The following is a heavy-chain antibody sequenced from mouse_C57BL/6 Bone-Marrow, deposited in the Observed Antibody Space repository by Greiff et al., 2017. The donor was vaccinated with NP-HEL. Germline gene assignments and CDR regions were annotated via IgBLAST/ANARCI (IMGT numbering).Heavy chain of an antibody. V-gene: IGHV10-3*01. J-gene: IGHJ1*03. Sequence: EVMLVESGGGLVQPKGSLKLSCAASGFTFNTYAMHWVRQAPGKGLEWVARIRSKSSNYATYYADSVKDRFTITSDDSQSMLYLQMNNLKTEDTAMYYCVRDDGYLRDFDVWGTGTTVTVSS. D-gene: IGHD2-3*01. CDR3: VRDDGYLRDFDV. CDR1: GFTFNTYA. CDR2: IRSKSSNYAT.